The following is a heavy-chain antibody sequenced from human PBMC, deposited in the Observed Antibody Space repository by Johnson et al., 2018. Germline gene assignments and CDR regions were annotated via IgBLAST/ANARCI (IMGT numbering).Heavy chain of an antibody. D-gene: IGHD3-16*01. CDR3: ARDKSGGELGYAHYYGMDV. Sequence: QVQLQESGGGFVQPGGSLKLSCAAAGFTFSGSAMHWVRQAPGKGLECVAVIWHDGSNKYYGDSVKGRFTISRDNAKNMLYLQMNSLRVEDTAVYYCARDKSGGELGYAHYYGMDVWGQGTTVTVS. CDR2: IWHDGSNK. V-gene: IGHV3-33*08. CDR1: GFTFSGSA. J-gene: IGHJ6*02.